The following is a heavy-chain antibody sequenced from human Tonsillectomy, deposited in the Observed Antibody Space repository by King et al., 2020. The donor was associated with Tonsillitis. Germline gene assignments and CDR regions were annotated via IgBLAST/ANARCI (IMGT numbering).Heavy chain of an antibody. D-gene: IGHD3-22*01. V-gene: IGHV4-59*01. CDR3: ARWKYYYDSSGSAGGFDP. J-gene: IGHJ5*02. CDR2: IYYSGST. CDR1: GGSIGNYY. Sequence: LQLQESGPGLVKPSETLSLTCTVSGGSIGNYYWSWIRQPPGKGLEWIGYIYYSGSTNYNPSLGSRVTISVDTSKNQFSLKLSPVTAADTAVYYCARWKYYYDSSGSAGGFDPWGQGTLVTVSS.